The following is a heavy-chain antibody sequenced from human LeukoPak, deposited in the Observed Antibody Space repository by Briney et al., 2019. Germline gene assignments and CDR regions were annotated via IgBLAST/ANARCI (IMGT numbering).Heavy chain of an antibody. CDR1: GFTFSSYA. D-gene: IGHD1-26*01. CDR2: IWYDGSHQ. V-gene: IGHV3-33*08. J-gene: IGHJ4*02. Sequence: PGGSLRLSCAASGFTFSSYAMNWVRQAPGKGLEWVAVIWYDGSHQHYADSVRGRFTVSRDNSKNTLFLQMNSLRAEDTAVYYCASEKFHTGSHTTPDYWGQGTLVTVSS. CDR3: ASEKFHTGSHTTPDY.